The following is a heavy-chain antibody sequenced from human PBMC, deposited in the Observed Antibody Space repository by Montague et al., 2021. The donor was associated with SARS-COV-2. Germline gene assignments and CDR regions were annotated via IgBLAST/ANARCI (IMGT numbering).Heavy chain of an antibody. Sequence: SETLSLTCAVSGGSISSSNWWSWVRQPPGKGLEWIGEIYHSGSTNYNPSLKSRVTISVDKSKNQFSLKLSSVTAADTAVYYCARSLLRYCSSAGCYNDAFDIWGQGTMVTVSS. CDR1: GGSISSSNW. D-gene: IGHD2-2*01. V-gene: IGHV4-4*02. CDR2: IYHSGST. J-gene: IGHJ3*02. CDR3: ARSLLRYCSSAGCYNDAFDI.